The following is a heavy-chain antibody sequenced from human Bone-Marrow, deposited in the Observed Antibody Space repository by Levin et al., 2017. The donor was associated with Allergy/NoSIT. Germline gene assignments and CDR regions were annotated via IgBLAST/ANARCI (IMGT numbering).Heavy chain of an antibody. V-gene: IGHV1-2*02. J-gene: IGHJ2*01. CDR3: ARTTYGDYGYFDL. CDR1: GYTFTGYY. CDR2: INPNSGGT. Sequence: ASVKVSCKVSGYTFTGYYMHWVRQAPGQGLEWMGWINPNSGGTNYAQKFQGRVTMTRDTSISTAYMELSRLRSDDTAVYYCARTTYGDYGYFDLWGRGTLVTVSS. D-gene: IGHD4-17*01.